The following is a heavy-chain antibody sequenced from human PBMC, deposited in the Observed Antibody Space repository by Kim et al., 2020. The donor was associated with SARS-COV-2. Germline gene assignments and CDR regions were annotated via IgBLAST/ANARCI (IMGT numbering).Heavy chain of an antibody. CDR3: ARVLYSRDAFDI. D-gene: IGHD6-13*01. V-gene: IGHV5-51*01. Sequence: YTPSFQGQDTISADKSISTAYLQWSSLKASDTAMYYCARVLYSRDAFDIWGQGTMVTVSS. J-gene: IGHJ3*02.